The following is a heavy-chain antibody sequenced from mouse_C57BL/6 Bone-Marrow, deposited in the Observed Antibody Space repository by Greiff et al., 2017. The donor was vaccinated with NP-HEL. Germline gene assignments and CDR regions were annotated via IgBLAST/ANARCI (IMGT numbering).Heavy chain of an antibody. CDR2: IYPGDGDT. Sequence: QVQLKESGPELVKPGASVKISCKASGYAFSSSWMNWVKQRPGKGIEWIGRIYPGDGDTNYNGKFQGKATLTADKSSSTAYMQLSSLTSEDSAVYFCARYCYYSYAMDYWGQGTSVTVSS. CDR3: ARYCYYSYAMDY. V-gene: IGHV1-82*01. D-gene: IGHD2-12*01. J-gene: IGHJ4*01. CDR1: GYAFSSSW.